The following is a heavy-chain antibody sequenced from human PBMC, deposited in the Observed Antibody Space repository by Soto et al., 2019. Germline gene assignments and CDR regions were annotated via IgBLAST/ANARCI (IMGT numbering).Heavy chain of an antibody. J-gene: IGHJ5*02. V-gene: IGHV1-18*01. Sequence: ASVKVSCKTSGYTFSNYGITWVRQAPGQPLEWLGWISLYSDGTNYAQKFQGRVSMTTDTSTTTAYMELRSLRSDDTAVHYCARVVQGAEAWFGPWGQGTLVTVSS. CDR1: GYTFSNYG. CDR2: ISLYSDGT. D-gene: IGHD2-2*01. CDR3: ARVVQGAEAWFGP.